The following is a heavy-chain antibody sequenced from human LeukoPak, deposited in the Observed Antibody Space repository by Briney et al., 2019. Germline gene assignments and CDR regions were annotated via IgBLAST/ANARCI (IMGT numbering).Heavy chain of an antibody. D-gene: IGHD5-12*01. J-gene: IGHJ5*02. CDR2: IYYSGST. CDR3: AREARSGYEGFWSDP. CDR1: GGSISSYY. Sequence: TPSETLSLTCTVSGGSISSYYWSWIRQPPGKGLEWIGYIYYSGSTNYKPSLKSRVTMSVDTSHNQFFLKLNSVTAADTAVYYCAREARSGYEGFWSDPWGQGTVVTVSS. V-gene: IGHV4-59*12.